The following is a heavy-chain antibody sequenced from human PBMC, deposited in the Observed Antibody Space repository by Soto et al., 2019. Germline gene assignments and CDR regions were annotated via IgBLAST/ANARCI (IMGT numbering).Heavy chain of an antibody. CDR2: ISGSGGST. CDR1: GFTFSSYA. CDR3: AKVRGPVRAWLVGLDY. Sequence: GGSLRLSCAASGFTFSSYAMSWVRQAPGKGLEWVSAISGSGGSTYYEDSVKGRLTISRDNSKNTLYLQMNSLRAEDTAVYYCAKVRGPVRAWLVGLDYWGQGTLVTVSS. D-gene: IGHD6-19*01. J-gene: IGHJ4*02. V-gene: IGHV3-23*01.